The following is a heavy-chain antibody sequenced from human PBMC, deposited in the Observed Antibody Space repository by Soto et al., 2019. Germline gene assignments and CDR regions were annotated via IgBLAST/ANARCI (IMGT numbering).Heavy chain of an antibody. V-gene: IGHV1-69*13. CDR3: ARDGGGFVVGADYFDY. CDR2: IIPIFGTA. D-gene: IGHD1-26*01. J-gene: IGHJ4*02. CDR1: GGTFSSYA. Sequence: ASVKVSCKASGGTFSSYAISWVRQAPGQGLEWMGGIIPIFGTANYAQKFQGRVTITADESTSTAYMELSSLRSEDTAVYYCARDGGGFVVGADYFDYWGQGTLVTVSS.